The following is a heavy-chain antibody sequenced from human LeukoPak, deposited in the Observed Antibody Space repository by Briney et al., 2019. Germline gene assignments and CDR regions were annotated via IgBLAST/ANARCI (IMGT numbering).Heavy chain of an antibody. CDR1: GYTFTGYY. J-gene: IGHJ4*02. CDR2: INPNSGGT. Sequence: GASVKVSCKASGYTFTGYYMHWVRQAPGQGLEWMGWINPNSGGTNYAQKFQGRVTITADESTGTAYMELSSLRSEDTAVYYCARGDTFDYWGQGTLVTVSS. V-gene: IGHV1-2*02. CDR3: ARGDTFDY.